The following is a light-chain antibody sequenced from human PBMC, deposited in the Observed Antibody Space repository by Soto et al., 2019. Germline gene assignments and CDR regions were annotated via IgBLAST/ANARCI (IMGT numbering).Light chain of an antibody. CDR3: QKYGNTPLT. CDR1: QRVSNNY. CDR2: DAS. J-gene: IGKJ4*01. V-gene: IGKV3D-20*01. Sequence: EIVLTQSPGTLSLSRGEGATLSCRSSQRVSNNYLAWYQQKPGLAPRLLIYDASSRATGIPDRFTGSGSGTDFTLTISRLEPDDFAVYYCQKYGNTPLTFGGGTKVDIK.